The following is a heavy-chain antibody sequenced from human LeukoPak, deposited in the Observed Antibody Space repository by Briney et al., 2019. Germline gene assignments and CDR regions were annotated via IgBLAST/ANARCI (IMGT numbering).Heavy chain of an antibody. CDR1: GYTLTELS. CDR2: FDPEDGET. V-gene: IGHV1-24*01. J-gene: IGHJ4*02. Sequence: ASVEVSCKVSGYTLTELSMHWVRQAPGKGLEWMGGFDPEDGETIYAQKFQGRVTMTEDTSTDTAYMELSSLRSEDTAVYYCATGLLAYYDSSGYDYWGQGTLVTVSS. CDR3: ATGLLAYYDSSGYDY. D-gene: IGHD3-22*01.